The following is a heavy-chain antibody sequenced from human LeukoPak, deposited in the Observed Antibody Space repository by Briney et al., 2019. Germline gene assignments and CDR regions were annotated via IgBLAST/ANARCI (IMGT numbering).Heavy chain of an antibody. J-gene: IGHJ4*02. CDR3: ARVGRSVTAPFDY. CDR1: GGSFSGYY. V-gene: IGHV4-34*01. CDR2: TNHSGST. Sequence: SETLSFTCAVYGGSFSGYYWSWIRQPPGKGLEWIGETNHSGSTNYNPSLKSRVTISVDTSKNQFSLKLSSVTAADTAVYYCARVGRSVTAPFDYWGQGTLVTVSS. D-gene: IGHD4-17*01.